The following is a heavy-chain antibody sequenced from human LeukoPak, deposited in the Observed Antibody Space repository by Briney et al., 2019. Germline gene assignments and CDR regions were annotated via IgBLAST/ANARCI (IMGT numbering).Heavy chain of an antibody. J-gene: IGHJ4*02. V-gene: IGHV4-39*01. CDR3: MRHEEEDGYNAKPFDY. CDR2: IYYSGNT. D-gene: IGHD5-24*01. Sequence: PSETLSLTCTVSGGSISNSNYYWGWVRQPPGKELEWIGTIYYSGNTYYTPPLKSRVTISVDTSKNQFSLRLSSVTAADTAVYFCMRHEEEDGYNAKPFDYWGQGTLVTVSS. CDR1: GGSISNSNYY.